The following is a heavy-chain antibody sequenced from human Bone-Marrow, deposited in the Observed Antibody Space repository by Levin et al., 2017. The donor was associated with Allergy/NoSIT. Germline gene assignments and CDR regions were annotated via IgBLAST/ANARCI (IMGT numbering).Heavy chain of an antibody. CDR3: ARASGHYPRYYLDQ. D-gene: IGHD3-22*01. J-gene: IGHJ4*02. Sequence: SETLSLTCSVSGGSISSGGYSWGWIRQPPGKDLEWIGYIYQSGNTFYRPSLKSRVTISADRSRNQFSLNLTLVTAADTAVYYCARASGHYPRYYLDQWGQGTSVTVSS. CDR1: GGSISSGGYS. CDR2: IYQSGNT. V-gene: IGHV4-30-2*01.